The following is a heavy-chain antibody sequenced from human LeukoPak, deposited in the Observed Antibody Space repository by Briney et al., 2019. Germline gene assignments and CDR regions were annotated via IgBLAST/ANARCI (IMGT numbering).Heavy chain of an antibody. V-gene: IGHV3-30*02. CDR3: AKESSWGTVVTPGGPSA. CDR1: GFTFSSYG. Sequence: GGSLRLSCAASGFTFSSYGMHWVRQAPGKGLEWVAFLRYDGSNKYYADSVKGHFTISRDNSKNTLYLQMNSLRAEDTAVYYCAKESSWGTVVTPGGPSAWGQGTLVTVSS. J-gene: IGHJ5*02. D-gene: IGHD4-23*01. CDR2: LRYDGSNK.